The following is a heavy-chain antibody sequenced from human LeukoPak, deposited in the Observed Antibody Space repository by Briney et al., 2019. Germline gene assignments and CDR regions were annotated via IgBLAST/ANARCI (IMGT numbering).Heavy chain of an antibody. CDR1: GYTFTGYY. D-gene: IGHD2-21*02. Sequence: ASVKVSCKASGYTFTGYYMHWVRQAPGQGLEWMGWINPNSGGTNYAQKFQGRVTMTRDTSISTAYMELSRLRSDDTAVYYCARAAYYGGDCYTLHLYYFDYWGQGTLVTVSS. J-gene: IGHJ4*02. V-gene: IGHV1-2*02. CDR2: INPNSGGT. CDR3: ARAAYYGGDCYTLHLYYFDY.